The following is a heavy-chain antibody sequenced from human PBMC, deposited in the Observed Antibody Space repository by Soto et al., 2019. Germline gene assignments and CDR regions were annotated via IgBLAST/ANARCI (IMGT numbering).Heavy chain of an antibody. CDR3: ARTYSGYDPFDS. V-gene: IGHV4-59*01. CDR2: IYYSGNP. J-gene: IGHJ4*02. CDR1: GGSISRYY. D-gene: IGHD5-12*01. Sequence: QVQLQESGPGLVKPSETLSLTCTVSGGSISRYYWSWIRQPPGKGLEWIGYIYYSGNPTYNPSLKGRVTISLDTSKNQFSLKLRFVTAADTAVYYCARTYSGYDPFDSWGQGTLVTVSS.